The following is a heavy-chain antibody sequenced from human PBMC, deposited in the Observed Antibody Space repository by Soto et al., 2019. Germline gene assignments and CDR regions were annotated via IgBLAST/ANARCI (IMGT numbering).Heavy chain of an antibody. CDR2: ISYEGDTD. CDR3: AKMKQGVTTRFRADFDY. CDR1: GFTFRTHG. V-gene: IGHV3-30*18. J-gene: IGHJ4*02. D-gene: IGHD4-17*01. Sequence: QVQLVESGGGVGQPGRSLRLSCAASGFTFRTHGMHWVRQAPGKGLEWVALISYEGDTDYYADSVKGRFTVSRDNSKDTLSLQMNSLRVEDTAVYYCAKMKQGVTTRFRADFDYWGQGNLVTVSS.